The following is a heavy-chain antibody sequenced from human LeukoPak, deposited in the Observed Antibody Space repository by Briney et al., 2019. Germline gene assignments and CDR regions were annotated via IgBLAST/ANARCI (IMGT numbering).Heavy chain of an antibody. D-gene: IGHD4-17*01. CDR1: GFTFSSYA. CDR3: ARTDYGDSTGIFDY. CDR2: ISYDGSNK. J-gene: IGHJ4*02. V-gene: IGHV3-30-3*01. Sequence: GSLRLSCAASGFTFSSYAMHWVRQAPGKGLEWVAVISYDGSNKYYADSVKGRFTISRDNSKNTLYLQMNSLRAEDTAVYYCARTDYGDSTGIFDYWGQGTLVTVSS.